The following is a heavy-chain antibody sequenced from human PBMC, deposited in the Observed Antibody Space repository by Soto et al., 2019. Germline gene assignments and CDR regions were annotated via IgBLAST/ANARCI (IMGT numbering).Heavy chain of an antibody. CDR1: GFSLTTSGVG. CDR3: AHRVLRTVFGLVTTTAIYFDF. CDR2: IYWDDDK. D-gene: IGHD3-3*01. Sequence: QITLNESGPTVVRPTETLTLTCRFSGFSLTTSGVGVGWVRQSPGKAPAWLALIYWDDDKRYSESLKRRLTITKDTSKNQVVLTVANLDPTDTATYYCAHRVLRTVFGLVTTTAIYFDFWGQGTPVAVSS. J-gene: IGHJ4*02. V-gene: IGHV2-5*02.